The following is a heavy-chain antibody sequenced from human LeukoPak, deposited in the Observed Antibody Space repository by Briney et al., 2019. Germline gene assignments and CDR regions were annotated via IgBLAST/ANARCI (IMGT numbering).Heavy chain of an antibody. CDR3: ARSGAAQDFDY. CDR2: INPSGGST. V-gene: IGHV1-46*01. Sequence: GASVKVSCKASGYTFTSYYMHWVRQAPGQGLEWMGIINPSGGSTSYAQKFQGRVTMTRDMSTSTAYMELSSLRSEDTAVYYCARSGAAQDFDYWGQGTLVTVSS. CDR1: GYTFTSYY. D-gene: IGHD6-6*01. J-gene: IGHJ4*02.